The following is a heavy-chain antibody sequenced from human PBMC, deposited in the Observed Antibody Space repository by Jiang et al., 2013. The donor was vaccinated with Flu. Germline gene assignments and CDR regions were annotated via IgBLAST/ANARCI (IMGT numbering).Heavy chain of an antibody. D-gene: IGHD6-19*01. CDR1: GGSISSSSYY. V-gene: IGHV4-39*01. CDR3: ARLGSSGWYTGYKYNWFDP. J-gene: IGHJ5*02. Sequence: SLTCTVSGGSISSSSYYWGWIRQPPGKGLEWIGSIYYSGSTYYNPSLKSRVTISVDTSKNQFSLKLSSVTATDTAVYYCARLGSSGWYTGYKYNWFDPWGQGTLVTVSS. CDR2: IYYSGST.